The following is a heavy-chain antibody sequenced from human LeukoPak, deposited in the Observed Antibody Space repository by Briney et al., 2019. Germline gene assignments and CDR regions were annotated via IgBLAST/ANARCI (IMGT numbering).Heavy chain of an antibody. Sequence: ASVKVSCKVSGYTLTELSMHWVRQAPGKGLEWMGGFDPEGGETIYAQKFQGRVTMTEDTSTDTAYMELSSLRSEDTAVYYCVAELRFLEWLGNYWGQGTLVTVSS. V-gene: IGHV1-24*01. J-gene: IGHJ4*02. CDR2: FDPEGGET. CDR1: GYTLTELS. D-gene: IGHD3-3*01. CDR3: VAELRFLEWLGNY.